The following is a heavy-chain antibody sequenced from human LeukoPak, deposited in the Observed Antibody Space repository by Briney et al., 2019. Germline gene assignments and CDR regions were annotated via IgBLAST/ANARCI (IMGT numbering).Heavy chain of an antibody. V-gene: IGHV3-23*01. CDR1: GFTFSSYA. D-gene: IGHD2-15*01. Sequence: GGSLRLSCAASGFTFSSYAMSWVRQAPGKGLEWVSAISGSGGSTYYADSVKGRFTISRDNSKNTLYLQMNSLRAEDTAVYYCAKDPRGQTPDCGGGSCYSDYWGQGTLVTVSS. J-gene: IGHJ4*02. CDR3: AKDPRGQTPDCGGGSCYSDY. CDR2: ISGSGGST.